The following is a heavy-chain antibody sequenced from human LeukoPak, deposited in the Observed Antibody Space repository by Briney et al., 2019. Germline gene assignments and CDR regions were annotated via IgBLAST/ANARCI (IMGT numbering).Heavy chain of an antibody. CDR1: GFTFSSYA. J-gene: IGHJ4*02. CDR3: AKDSQAFYCSGGSCFLI. D-gene: IGHD2-15*01. CDR2: ISYDGSNK. V-gene: IGHV3-30*04. Sequence: GGSLRLSCAASGFTFSSYAMHWVRQAPGKGLEWVAVISYDGSNKYYADSVKGRFTISRDNSKNTLYLQMNSLRAEDTAVYYCAKDSQAFYCSGGSCFLIWGQGTLVTVSS.